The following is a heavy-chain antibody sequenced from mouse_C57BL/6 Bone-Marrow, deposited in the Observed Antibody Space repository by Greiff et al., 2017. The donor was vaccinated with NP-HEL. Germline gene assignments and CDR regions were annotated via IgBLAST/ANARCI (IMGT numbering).Heavy chain of an antibody. CDR3: ARSSNYVGYFDY. CDR1: GYAFSSYW. CDR2: IYPGDGDT. Sequence: VQLQQSGAELVKPGASVKISCKASGYAFSSYWMNWVKQRPGKGLEWIGQIYPGDGDTNYNGKFKGKATLTADKSSSTAYMQLSSLTSEDSAVYFCARSSNYVGYFDYWGQGTTLTVSS. J-gene: IGHJ2*01. V-gene: IGHV1-80*01. D-gene: IGHD2-5*01.